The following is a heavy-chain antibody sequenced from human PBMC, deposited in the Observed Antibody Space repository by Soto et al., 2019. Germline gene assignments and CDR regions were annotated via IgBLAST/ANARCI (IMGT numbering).Heavy chain of an antibody. CDR3: AAGYSTGLDAFDI. CDR1: GYNFANFW. V-gene: IGHV5-51*01. J-gene: IGHJ3*02. CDR2: IFPGDSDT. Sequence: GESLKISCKGSGYNFANFWIGWVRQMPGKGLEWMGMIFPGDSDTKNSPSLEGQITMSVDKSDSSAYLRWRSLKASDTAIYYCAAGYSTGLDAFDIWGQGTMVTVSS. D-gene: IGHD2-8*02.